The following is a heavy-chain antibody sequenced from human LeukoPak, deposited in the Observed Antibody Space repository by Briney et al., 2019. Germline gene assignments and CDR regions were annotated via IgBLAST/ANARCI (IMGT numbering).Heavy chain of an antibody. CDR1: GYTFTSYD. CDR3: ATGWGWPPNY. V-gene: IGHV1-8*02. CDR2: MNPNSGNT. J-gene: IGHJ4*02. D-gene: IGHD3-16*01. Sequence: GASVKVSCKASGYTFTSYDINWVRQATGQGLEWMGWMNPNSGNTGYAQKFQGRVTMIEDTSTDTAYMELSSLRSEDTAMYYCATGWGWPPNYWGQGTLVTVSS.